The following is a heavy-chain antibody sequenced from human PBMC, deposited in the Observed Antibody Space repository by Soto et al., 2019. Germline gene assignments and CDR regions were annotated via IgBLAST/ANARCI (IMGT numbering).Heavy chain of an antibody. CDR3: ARQPPGSSSSMLDY. J-gene: IGHJ4*02. V-gene: IGHV4-39*01. CDR2: IYYSGST. Sequence: SETLSLTCTVSGGSISSSSYYWGWIRQPPGKGLEWIGSIYYSGSTYYNPSLKSRVTISVDTSKNQFSLKLSSVTAADTAVYYCARQPPGSSSSMLDYWGQGTLVTVSS. D-gene: IGHD6-6*01. CDR1: GGSISSSSYY.